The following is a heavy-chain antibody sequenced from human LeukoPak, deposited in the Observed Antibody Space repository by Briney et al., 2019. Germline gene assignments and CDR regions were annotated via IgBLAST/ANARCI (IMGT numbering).Heavy chain of an antibody. D-gene: IGHD3-10*01. CDR1: GYSISSGYY. CDR2: IYHSGST. V-gene: IGHV4-38-2*01. J-gene: IGHJ4*02. Sequence: SETLSLTCAVSGYSISSGYYWGWIRQPPGKGLEWIGSIYHSGSTYYNPSLKSRVTISVDTSKSQFSLKLSSVTAADTAVYYCARVSFTMVRGVINYFDYWGQGTLVTVSS. CDR3: ARVSFTMVRGVINYFDY.